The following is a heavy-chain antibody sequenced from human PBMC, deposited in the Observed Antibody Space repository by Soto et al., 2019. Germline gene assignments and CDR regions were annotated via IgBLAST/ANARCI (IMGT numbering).Heavy chain of an antibody. D-gene: IGHD2-15*01. J-gene: IGHJ6*02. Sequence: QVQLQQWGAGLLKPSETLSLTCAVYGGSFSGYYWSWIRQPPGKGLEWIGEINHSGSTNYNPSLKSRVTISVDTSKNQFSLKLSSVTAADTAVYYCARDARMAHGGVDYGMDVWGQGTLVTVSS. CDR1: GGSFSGYY. V-gene: IGHV4-34*01. CDR2: INHSGST. CDR3: ARDARMAHGGVDYGMDV.